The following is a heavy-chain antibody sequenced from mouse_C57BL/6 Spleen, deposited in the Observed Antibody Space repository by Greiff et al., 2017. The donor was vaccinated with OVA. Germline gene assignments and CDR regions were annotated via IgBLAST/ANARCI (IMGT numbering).Heavy chain of an antibody. CDR1: GFTFSDYG. CDR2: ISSGSSTI. Sequence: EVMLVESGGGLVKPGGSLKLSCAASGFTFSDYGMHWVRQAPEKGLEWVAYISSGSSTIYYADTVKGRVTISRDNAKNTLFLQMTSLRSEDTAMYYCARGRRNAMDYWGQGTSVTVSS. CDR3: ARGRRNAMDY. V-gene: IGHV5-17*01. J-gene: IGHJ4*01.